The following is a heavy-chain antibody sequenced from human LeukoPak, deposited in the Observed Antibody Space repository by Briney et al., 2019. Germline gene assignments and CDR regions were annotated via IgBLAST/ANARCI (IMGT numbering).Heavy chain of an antibody. CDR2: IKKDGSEK. J-gene: IGHJ5*02. CDR3: ARDGISIA. D-gene: IGHD6-6*01. Sequence: GGSLRLSCAASGFTFSNYWMTWVRQAPGKGLEWVANIKKDGSEKNYVDSVKGRFTISRDNAKNSLYLQMNSLRAEDTAVYYCARDGISIAWGQGTLVTVSS. V-gene: IGHV3-7*01. CDR1: GFTFSNYW.